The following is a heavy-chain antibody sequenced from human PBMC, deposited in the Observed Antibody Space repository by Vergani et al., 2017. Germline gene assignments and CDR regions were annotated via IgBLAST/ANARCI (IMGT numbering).Heavy chain of an antibody. CDR1: GASVNSYS. CDR3: ARHLRGYSYGVFDY. D-gene: IGHD5-18*01. CDR2: VSFRGDT. V-gene: IGHV4-59*02. J-gene: IGHJ4*02. Sequence: QVKLQESGPGLVKPSETLSLTCTVSGASVNSYSWSWIRQPPGKGLEWMGSVSFRGDTLYDPSVKGRMTISLNTSSNQFSLYLTSVTAADTAVYYCARHLRGYSYGVFDYWGQGREVTVSS.